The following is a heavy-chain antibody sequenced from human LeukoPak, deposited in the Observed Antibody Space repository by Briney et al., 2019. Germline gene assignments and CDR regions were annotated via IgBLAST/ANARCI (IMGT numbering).Heavy chain of an antibody. CDR3: ARTGHYQFDS. CDR2: VSIYNDNT. CDR1: GYSFTDYD. J-gene: IGHJ4*02. V-gene: IGHV1-18*01. D-gene: IGHD3-9*01. Sequence: ASVKVYCKASGYSFTDYDFRWVRQAPGQGLEWLGWVSIYNDNTKYAREFQDRITMTTDISTSTAYMELKSLTSDDTAVYFCARTGHYQFDSWGQGTLVTVSS.